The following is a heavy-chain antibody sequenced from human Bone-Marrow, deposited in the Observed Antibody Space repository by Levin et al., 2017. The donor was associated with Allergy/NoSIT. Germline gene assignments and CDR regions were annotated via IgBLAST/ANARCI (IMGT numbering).Heavy chain of an antibody. D-gene: IGHD4-17*01. CDR2: ISWNSGSI. J-gene: IGHJ6*02. V-gene: IGHV3-9*01. CDR3: AKVKRAGTVTTSGDYYGMDV. CDR1: GFTFDDYA. Sequence: SLKISCAASGFTFDDYAMHWVRQAPGKGLEWVSGISWNSGSIGYADSVKGRFTISRDNAKNSLYLQMNSLRAEDTALYYCAKVKRAGTVTTSGDYYGMDVWGQGTTVTVSS.